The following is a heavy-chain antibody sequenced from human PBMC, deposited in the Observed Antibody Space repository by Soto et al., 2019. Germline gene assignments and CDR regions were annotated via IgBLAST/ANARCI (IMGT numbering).Heavy chain of an antibody. CDR1: GGSISSSSYY. CDR3: ASQYYDFWSGYSQNWFDP. V-gene: IGHV4-39*01. Sequence: LSLTCTVSGGSISSSSYYWGWIRQPPGKGLEWIGSIYYSGSTYYNPSLKSRVTISVDTSKNQFSLKLSSVTAADTAVYYCASQYYDFWSGYSQNWFDPWGQGTLVTVSS. CDR2: IYYSGST. D-gene: IGHD3-3*01. J-gene: IGHJ5*02.